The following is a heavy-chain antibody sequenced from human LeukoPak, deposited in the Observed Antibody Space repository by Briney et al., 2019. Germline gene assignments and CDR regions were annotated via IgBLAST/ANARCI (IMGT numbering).Heavy chain of an antibody. CDR2: IYYSGST. Sequence: SETLSLTCTVSGGSISSSSYYWGWIRQPPGKGLEWIGSIYYSGSTYYNPSLKSRVTISVDTSKNQFSLKLSSVTAAGTAVYYCARLEGGYEVRGDYYYYYMDVWGKGTTVTVSS. J-gene: IGHJ6*03. CDR3: ARLEGGYEVRGDYYYYYMDV. D-gene: IGHD5-12*01. CDR1: GGSISSSSYY. V-gene: IGHV4-39*01.